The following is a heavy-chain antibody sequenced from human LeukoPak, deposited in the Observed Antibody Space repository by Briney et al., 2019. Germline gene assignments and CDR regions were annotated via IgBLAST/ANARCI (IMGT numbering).Heavy chain of an antibody. D-gene: IGHD3-10*01. J-gene: IGHJ4*02. Sequence: PGGSQRLSCAASGFTFRNAWMTGVPHARGKGVIWGSPISGSGSTTYYSDSVRGRFTISRDISKKTLYLQMDSLRAEDTAGYYCAKAFHDSGTYYSLFDCWGRGTLVSVSS. V-gene: IGHV3-23*01. CDR2: ISGSGSTT. CDR3: AKAFHDSGTYYSLFDC. CDR1: GFTFRNAW.